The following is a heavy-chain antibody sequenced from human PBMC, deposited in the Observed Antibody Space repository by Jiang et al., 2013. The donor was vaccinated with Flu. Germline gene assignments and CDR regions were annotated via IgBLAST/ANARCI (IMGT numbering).Heavy chain of an antibody. J-gene: IGHJ6*02. CDR3: ARGWLQGGMDV. CDR2: RYFRSFWNH. V-gene: IGHV6-1*01. D-gene: IGHD6-19*01. Sequence: QTLSLTCTISGDSVSVKNAAWNWIRSPHREALSGWGGRYFRSFWNHGYAVSLRSRMSIIPDTSKNQFSLHLNSVTPDDTAVYYCARGWLQGGMDVWGQGTTVTVSS. CDR1: GDSVSVKNAA.